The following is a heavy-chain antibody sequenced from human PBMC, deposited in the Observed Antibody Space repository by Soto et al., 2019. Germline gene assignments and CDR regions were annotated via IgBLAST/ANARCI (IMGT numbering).Heavy chain of an antibody. V-gene: IGHV3-23*01. Sequence: EVQLLESGGGLVQPGGSLRLSCAASGFTFSSYAMSWVRQAPGKGLEWVSAISGSGGSTYYADSVKGRFTISRDNSKNTLYLQMNSLRAEDTAVYSCAKSGLGVVTAKGFDYWGQGTLVTVSS. CDR2: ISGSGGST. D-gene: IGHD2-21*02. CDR3: AKSGLGVVTAKGFDY. J-gene: IGHJ4*02. CDR1: GFTFSSYA.